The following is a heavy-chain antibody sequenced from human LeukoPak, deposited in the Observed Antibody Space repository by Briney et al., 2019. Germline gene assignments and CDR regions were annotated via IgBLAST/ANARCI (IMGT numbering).Heavy chain of an antibody. J-gene: IGHJ4*02. Sequence: PSETLSLTCAVSSGSISSNNWWSWVRQPPGKGLEWIGEIYRSGLTNYNPSLKSRVTLSVDTSKNQFSLRLTSVTAADTAVYYCARIAVAVSGTGYFEYWGQGALVTVSS. D-gene: IGHD6-19*01. CDR3: ARIAVAVSGTGYFEY. CDR1: SGSISSNNW. CDR2: IYRSGLT. V-gene: IGHV4-4*02.